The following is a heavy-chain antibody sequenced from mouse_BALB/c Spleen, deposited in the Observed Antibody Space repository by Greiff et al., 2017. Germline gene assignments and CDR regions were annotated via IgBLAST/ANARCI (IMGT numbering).Heavy chain of an antibody. Sequence: QVQLKESGPGLVAPSQSLSITCTVSGFSLTGYGVNWVRQPPGKGLEWLGMIWGDGGTDYNSALKSRLSISKDNSKSQVFLKMNSLQTDDTARYYCARDGYYDYDDCAMDYWGQGTSVTVSS. CDR2: IWGDGGT. V-gene: IGHV2-6-7*01. J-gene: IGHJ4*01. D-gene: IGHD2-4*01. CDR1: GFSLTGYG. CDR3: ARDGYYDYDDCAMDY.